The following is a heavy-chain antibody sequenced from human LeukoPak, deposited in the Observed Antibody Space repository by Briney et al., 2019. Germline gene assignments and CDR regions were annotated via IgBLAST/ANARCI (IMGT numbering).Heavy chain of an antibody. V-gene: IGHV4-59*01. CDR1: GGSISSYY. CDR3: ARSNCGGDCYPFDY. CDR2: IYYSGST. D-gene: IGHD2-21*02. Sequence: SETLSLTCTVSGGSISSYYWSWIRQPPGKGLEWIGYIYYSGSTNYNPSLKSRVTISVDTSKNQFSLKLSSVTAADTAVYYCARSNCGGDCYPFDYWGQGTLVTVSS. J-gene: IGHJ4*02.